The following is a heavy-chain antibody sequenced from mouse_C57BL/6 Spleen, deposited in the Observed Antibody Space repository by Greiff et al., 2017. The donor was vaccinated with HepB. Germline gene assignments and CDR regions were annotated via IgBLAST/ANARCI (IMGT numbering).Heavy chain of an antibody. CDR2: IYPGNSDT. J-gene: IGHJ2*01. Sequence: VQLQQSGTVLARPGASVKMSCKTSGYTFTSYWMHWVKQRPGQGLEWIGAIYPGNSDTSYNQKFKGKAKLTAVTSASTAYMELSSLTNEDSAVYYCTRATVVATDYFDYWGQGTTLTVSS. V-gene: IGHV1-5*01. CDR3: TRATVVATDYFDY. CDR1: GYTFTSYW. D-gene: IGHD1-1*01.